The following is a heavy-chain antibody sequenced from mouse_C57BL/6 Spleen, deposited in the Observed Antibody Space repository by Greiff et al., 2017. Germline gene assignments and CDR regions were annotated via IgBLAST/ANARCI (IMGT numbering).Heavy chain of an antibody. CDR1: GFTFSDYY. CDR3: ARRGNWDYYAMDY. D-gene: IGHD4-1*01. J-gene: IGHJ4*01. CDR2: ISNGGGST. V-gene: IGHV5-12*01. Sequence: VQLKESGGGLVQPGGSLKLSCAASGFTFSDYYMYWVRQTPEKRLEWVAYISNGGGSTYYPDTVKGRFTISRDNAKNTLYLQMSRLKSEDTAMYYCARRGNWDYYAMDYWGQGTSVTVSS.